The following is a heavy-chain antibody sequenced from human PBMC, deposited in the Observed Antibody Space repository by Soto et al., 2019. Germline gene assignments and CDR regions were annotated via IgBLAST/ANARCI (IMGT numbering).Heavy chain of an antibody. CDR3: AREKWLVRRNDPFDI. Sequence: QVQLVQSGAEVKKPGASVKVSCKASGYTFINYYMHWVRQAPGQGLEWMGIINPNGGSTTYAQKFPSRVTLTRYTSTNTVNMELSSLRSEDTAVYYCAREKWLVRRNDPFDIWGQGTMVTVSS. CDR1: GYTFINYY. V-gene: IGHV1-46*01. D-gene: IGHD6-19*01. J-gene: IGHJ3*02. CDR2: INPNGGST.